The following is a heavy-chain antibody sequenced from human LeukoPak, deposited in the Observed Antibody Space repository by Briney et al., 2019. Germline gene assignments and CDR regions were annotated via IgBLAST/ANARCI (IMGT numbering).Heavy chain of an antibody. CDR3: AKGGGGGCASRLAD. J-gene: IGHJ4*02. V-gene: IGHV3-23*01. CDR2: ICGNNNGT. Sequence: GGSLSLFCAASGLTFSSYAMSWVRQAPGKGLEWVSSICGNNNGTYYADSVKGRFTTSRDNSKNTLYLQMNSLRAEDTAVYYCAKGGGGGCASRLADWGQGTRVTVSS. CDR1: GLTFSSYA. D-gene: IGHD2-15*01.